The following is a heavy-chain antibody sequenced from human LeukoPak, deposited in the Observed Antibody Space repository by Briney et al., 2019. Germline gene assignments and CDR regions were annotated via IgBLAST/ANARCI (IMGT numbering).Heavy chain of an antibody. D-gene: IGHD3-10*01. CDR1: GGSISSSNW. J-gene: IGHJ6*03. CDR3: ARDRRDMVRGINIVRQYNYYYYMDV. V-gene: IGHV4-4*02. Sequence: SETLSLTCAVSGGSISSSNWWSWVRQPPGKGLEWIGEIYHSGSTNYNPSLKSRGTISVDKSKSQFSLELSYVTAADTAVYYCARDRRDMVRGINIVRQYNYYYYMDVWGKGTTVTISS. CDR2: IYHSGST.